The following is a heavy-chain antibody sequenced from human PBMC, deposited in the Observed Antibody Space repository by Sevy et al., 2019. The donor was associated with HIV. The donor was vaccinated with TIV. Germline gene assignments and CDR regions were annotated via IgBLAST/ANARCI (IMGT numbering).Heavy chain of an antibody. Sequence: GGSLRLSCAASGFTFSSYAMSWVRQAPGKGLEWVSAIRGSGGSTYYADSVKGRFTISRDNSKNTLYLQMNSLRAEDTAVYYCAKDSTGGDSTGREAFDIWGQGTMVTVSS. J-gene: IGHJ3*02. CDR2: IRGSGGST. V-gene: IGHV3-23*01. D-gene: IGHD3-22*01. CDR1: GFTFSSYA. CDR3: AKDSTGGDSTGREAFDI.